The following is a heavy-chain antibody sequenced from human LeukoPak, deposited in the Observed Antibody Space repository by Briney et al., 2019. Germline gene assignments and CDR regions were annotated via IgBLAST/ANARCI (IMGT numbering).Heavy chain of an antibody. Sequence: RSSETLSLTCAVYGGSFSGYYWSWIRQPPGKGLEWVGEINRSGSTNYNPSLKSRVTISVDTSKNQFSLKLSSVTAADTAVYYCARGGYSGYDRLGYWGQGTLVTVSS. J-gene: IGHJ4*02. D-gene: IGHD5-12*01. CDR2: INRSGST. V-gene: IGHV4-34*01. CDR3: ARGGYSGYDRLGY. CDR1: GGSFSGYY.